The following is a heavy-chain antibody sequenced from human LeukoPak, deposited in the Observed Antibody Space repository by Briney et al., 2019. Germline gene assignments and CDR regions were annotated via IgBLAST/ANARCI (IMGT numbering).Heavy chain of an antibody. CDR2: INAGNGNT. V-gene: IGHV1-3*01. J-gene: IGHJ4*02. CDR3: ARDSDRLPIAAAADY. Sequence: ASVKVSCKASGYTFTSYAMHWVRQAPGQRLEWMGWINAGNGNTKYSQKFQGRVTITRDTSASTAYMELSSLRSEDTAVYYCARDSDRLPIAAAADYWGRGTLVTVSS. CDR1: GYTFTSYA. D-gene: IGHD6-13*01.